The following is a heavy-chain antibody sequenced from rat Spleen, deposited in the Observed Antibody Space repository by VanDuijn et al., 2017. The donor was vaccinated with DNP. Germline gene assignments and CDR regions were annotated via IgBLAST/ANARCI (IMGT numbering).Heavy chain of an antibody. CDR1: GFTFSDYN. CDR2: ISYDGSST. V-gene: IGHV5-7*01. D-gene: IGHD1-7*01. CDR3: ARLILRVWGAMDA. J-gene: IGHJ4*01. Sequence: EVQLVESGGGLVQPGRSLKLSCAASGFTFSDYNMAWVRQAPKKGLEWVATISYDGSSTYYRDSVKGRFTVSRDNAKSTLYLQMDSLRSEDTATYYCARLILRVWGAMDAWGQGTSVTVSS.